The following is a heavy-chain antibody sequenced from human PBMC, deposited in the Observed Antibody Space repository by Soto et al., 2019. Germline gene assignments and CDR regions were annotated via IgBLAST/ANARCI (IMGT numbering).Heavy chain of an antibody. CDR2: IYYSGST. CDR3: ARDGEDGMDV. V-gene: IGHV4-59*01. CDR1: GGSISSYY. D-gene: IGHD3-10*01. Sequence: SETLSLTCTVSGGSISSYYWSWIRQPPGKGLEWIGYIYYSGSTNYNPSLKSRVTISVDTSKNQFSLKLSSVTAADTAVYYCARDGEDGMDVWGQGTTVTVSS. J-gene: IGHJ6*02.